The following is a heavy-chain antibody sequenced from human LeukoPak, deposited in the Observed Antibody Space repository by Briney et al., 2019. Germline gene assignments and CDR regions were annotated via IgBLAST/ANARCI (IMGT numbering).Heavy chain of an antibody. CDR3: ARDPLGYCSSTSCYDDY. CDR1: GFTFSSYS. CDR2: ISSSSSTI. V-gene: IGHV3-48*01. Sequence: GGSLRLSCVASGFTFSSYSMNWVRQAPGKGLEWVSYISSSSSTIYYADSVKGRFTISRDNARNSLYLQMNSLRAEDTAVYYCARDPLGYCSSTSCYDDYWGQGTLVTVSS. J-gene: IGHJ4*02. D-gene: IGHD2-2*01.